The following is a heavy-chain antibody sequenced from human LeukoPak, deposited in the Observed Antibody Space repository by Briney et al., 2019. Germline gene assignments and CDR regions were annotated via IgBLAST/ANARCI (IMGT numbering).Heavy chain of an antibody. CDR3: AKDPDSSGYYSDYYFDY. Sequence: GGSLRLSCAASGFTFSESGMHWVRQAPGKGLEWVALIWYDGGNKYYADSVKGRFTISRDNSKNSLYLQMNSLRAEDTAAYYCAKDPDSSGYYSDYYFDYWGQGTLVTVSS. CDR2: IWYDGGNK. J-gene: IGHJ4*02. D-gene: IGHD3-22*01. CDR1: GFTFSESG. V-gene: IGHV3-33*06.